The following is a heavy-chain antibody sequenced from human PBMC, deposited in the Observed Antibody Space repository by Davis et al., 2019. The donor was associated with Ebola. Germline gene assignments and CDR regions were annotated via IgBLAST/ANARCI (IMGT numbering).Heavy chain of an antibody. V-gene: IGHV3-7*01. J-gene: IGHJ4*02. CDR3: ARDLSWAGYFDD. CDR1: GFTFSSYW. CDR2: INQDGSEK. Sequence: GGSLRLSCAASGFTFSSYWMTWVRQAPGKGLEWVANINQDGSEKSYVDSVKGRFTISRDNAKKSLYLQMNSLRAEDTAIYYCARDLSWAGYFDDWGQGTLVTVSS. D-gene: IGHD6-13*01.